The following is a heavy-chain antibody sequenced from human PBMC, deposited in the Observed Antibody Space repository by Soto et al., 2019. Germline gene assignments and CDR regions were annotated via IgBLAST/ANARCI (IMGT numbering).Heavy chain of an antibody. Sequence: DTLSLTCAVYGVSFSGYYWSWIRQPPGKGLEWIGEINHSGSTNYNPSLKSRVTISVDTSKNQFYLKLSSVTAADTAVYYCPRSRRGPGSNTIFGVVIARYYYYGMDVWGQGTTVTVSS. CDR2: INHSGST. J-gene: IGHJ6*02. CDR3: PRSRRGPGSNTIFGVVIARYYYYGMDV. CDR1: GVSFSGYY. D-gene: IGHD3-3*01. V-gene: IGHV4-34*01.